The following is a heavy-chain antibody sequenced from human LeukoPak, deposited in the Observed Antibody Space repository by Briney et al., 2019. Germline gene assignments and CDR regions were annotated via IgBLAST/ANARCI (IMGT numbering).Heavy chain of an antibody. CDR2: IYYSGST. J-gene: IGHJ4*02. CDR3: ARGRFAGDY. Sequence: PSETLSLTCTVSGGSISRYYWSWLRLPPGKGLEWIGHIYYSGSTNYNPSLKSRVTISVDTSKNQFSLKLSSVTAADTAVYYCARGRFAGDYWGQGTLVTVSS. V-gene: IGHV4-59*01. CDR1: GGSISRYY. D-gene: IGHD5-24*01.